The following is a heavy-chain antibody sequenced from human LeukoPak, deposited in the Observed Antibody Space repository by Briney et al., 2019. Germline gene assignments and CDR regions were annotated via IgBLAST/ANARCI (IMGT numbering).Heavy chain of an antibody. Sequence: GGSLRLSCAASGFTLSSYGMQWVREAPGKGLEGVSSISSSSSYIYYADSVKGRFTISRDNAKNSLYLQMNSLRAEDTAVYYCARDPEAMAYYFDYWGQGTLVTVSS. CDR1: GFTLSSYG. J-gene: IGHJ4*02. D-gene: IGHD5-24*01. V-gene: IGHV3-21*01. CDR2: ISSSSSYI. CDR3: ARDPEAMAYYFDY.